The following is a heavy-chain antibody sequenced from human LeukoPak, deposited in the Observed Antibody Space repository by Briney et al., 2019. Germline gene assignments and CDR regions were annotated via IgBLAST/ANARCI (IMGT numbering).Heavy chain of an antibody. Sequence: PSETLSLTCIVSGGSISTYYWNWSRLPPGKGLEWIGYFSYSGSTRYNPSLVSRVSISVDTSEKQFSLELRSVTAADTAVYYCARADYSGYDQRFDYWGQGTLVTVSS. J-gene: IGHJ4*02. V-gene: IGHV4-59*01. CDR2: FSYSGST. CDR3: ARADYSGYDQRFDY. CDR1: GGSISTYY. D-gene: IGHD5-12*01.